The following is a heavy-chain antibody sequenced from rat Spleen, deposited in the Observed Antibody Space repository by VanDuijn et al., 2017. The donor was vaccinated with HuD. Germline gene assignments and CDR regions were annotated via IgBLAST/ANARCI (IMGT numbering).Heavy chain of an antibody. V-gene: IGHV5-25*01. CDR2: ITNSGGGGT. D-gene: IGHD4-3*01. Sequence: EVQLVESGGGLVQPGRSLKLSCAASGFTFSNYDMAWVRQAPTKGLEWVASITNSGGGGTYYPDSVKGRFTISRDNAKSTLYLQMDSLRSEDTATYYCATQSIIRVPLFDYWGQGVMVTVSS. J-gene: IGHJ2*01. CDR3: ATQSIIRVPLFDY. CDR1: GFTFSNYD.